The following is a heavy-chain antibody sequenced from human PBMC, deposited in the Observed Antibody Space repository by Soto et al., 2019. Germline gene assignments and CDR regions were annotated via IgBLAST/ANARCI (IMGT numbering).Heavy chain of an antibody. CDR3: ARSYGDYGWYFDL. D-gene: IGHD4-17*01. Sequence: QLQLQESGSGLVKPSQTLSLTCAVSGGSISSGGYSWSWIRQPPGKGLEWIGYIYHSGSTYYNPSLKSRVTISVDRSKNQCSLKLSSVTAADTAVYYCARSYGDYGWYFDLWGRGTLVTVSS. V-gene: IGHV4-30-2*01. CDR2: IYHSGST. CDR1: GGSISSGGYS. J-gene: IGHJ2*01.